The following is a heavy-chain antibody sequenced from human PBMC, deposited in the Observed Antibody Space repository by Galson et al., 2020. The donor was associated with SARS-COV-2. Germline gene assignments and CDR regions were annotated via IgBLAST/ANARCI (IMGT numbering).Heavy chain of an antibody. CDR2: IIPIFGTA. Sequence: SVKVSCKASGGTFSSYAISWVRQAPGQGLEWMGGIIPIFGTANYAQKFQGRVTITADESTSTAYMELSSLRSEDTAVYYCARLDYYDSSGYYFEGDDYWGQGTLVTVSS. J-gene: IGHJ4*02. V-gene: IGHV1-69*13. D-gene: IGHD3-22*01. CDR3: ARLDYYDSSGYYFEGDDY. CDR1: GGTFSSYA.